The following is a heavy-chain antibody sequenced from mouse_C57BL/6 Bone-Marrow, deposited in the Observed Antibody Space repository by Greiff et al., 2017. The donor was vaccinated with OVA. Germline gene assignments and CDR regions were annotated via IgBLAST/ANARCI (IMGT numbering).Heavy chain of an antibody. CDR1: GFTFSSYA. V-gene: IGHV5-4*01. CDR3: ARDLYGNYLDY. D-gene: IGHD2-1*01. CDR2: ISDGGSYT. Sequence: EVQLQESGGGLVKPGGSLKLSCAASGFTFSSYAMSWVRQTPEKRLEWVATISDGGSYTYYPDNVKGRFTISRDNAKNNLYLQMSHLKSEDTAMYYCARDLYGNYLDYWGQGTTLTVSS. J-gene: IGHJ2*01.